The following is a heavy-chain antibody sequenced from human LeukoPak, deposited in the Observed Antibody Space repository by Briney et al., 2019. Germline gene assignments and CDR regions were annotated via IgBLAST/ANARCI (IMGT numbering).Heavy chain of an antibody. CDR1: GYTFTDYY. CDR2: INPTGGAT. Sequence: ASVKGSCKAAGYTFTDYYMHWLRQAPGQGLDWVGWINPTGGATNYAQKFQGRVTMTRDTSNNTSYMELSRLRSDDTAVYYCAREFRTTTWSFDAFDLWGQGTMVTVSS. D-gene: IGHD1/OR15-1a*01. J-gene: IGHJ3*01. V-gene: IGHV1-2*02. CDR3: AREFRTTTWSFDAFDL.